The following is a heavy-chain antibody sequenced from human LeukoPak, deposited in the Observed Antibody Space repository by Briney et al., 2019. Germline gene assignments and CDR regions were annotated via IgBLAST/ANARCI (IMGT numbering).Heavy chain of an antibody. CDR3: AKDLYTVPGACDY. V-gene: IGHV3-48*01. J-gene: IGHJ4*02. D-gene: IGHD6-19*01. Sequence: GGSLRLSCAASGFTFSSYSMNWVRQAPGKGLEWVSYISSSSSTIYYADSVKGRFTISRDISRNTMYLQMNSLRVEDTAIYYCAKDLYTVPGACDYWGRGTLVTVSS. CDR2: ISSSSSTI. CDR1: GFTFSSYS.